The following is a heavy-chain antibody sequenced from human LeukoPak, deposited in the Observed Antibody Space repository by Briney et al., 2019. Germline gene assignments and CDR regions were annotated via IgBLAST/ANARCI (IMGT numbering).Heavy chain of an antibody. J-gene: IGHJ4*02. V-gene: IGHV3-30-3*01. Sequence: GGSLRLSCAASGFTFSSYAMHWVRQAPGKGLEWVAVISYDGSNKCYADSVKGRFTISRDNSKNTLYLQMNSLRAEDTAVYYCARDLRGKKSYYDSSGNPDYWGQGTLVTVSS. CDR2: ISYDGSNK. CDR1: GFTFSSYA. CDR3: ARDLRGKKSYYDSSGNPDY. D-gene: IGHD3-22*01.